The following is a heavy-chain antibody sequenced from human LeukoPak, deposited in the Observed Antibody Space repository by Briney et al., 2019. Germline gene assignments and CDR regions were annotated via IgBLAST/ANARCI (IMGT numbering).Heavy chain of an antibody. J-gene: IGHJ4*02. CDR2: IYYSGST. CDR1: GGSISSYY. CDR3: ARARGSRGYDSSGYYIDY. V-gene: IGHV4-59*08. Sequence: SETLSLTCTVSGGSISSYYWSWIRQPPGKGLEWIGYIYYSGSTNYNPSLKSRVTISVDTSKNQFSLKLSSVTAADTAVYYCARARGSRGYDSSGYYIDYWGQGTLVTVSS. D-gene: IGHD3-22*01.